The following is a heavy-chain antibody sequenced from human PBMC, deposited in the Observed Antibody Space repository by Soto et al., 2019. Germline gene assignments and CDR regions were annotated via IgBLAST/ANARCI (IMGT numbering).Heavy chain of an antibody. D-gene: IGHD2-21*01. V-gene: IGHV3-74*01. J-gene: IGHJ3*01. CDR3: ASCGRGAFDL. Sequence: EVQLVESEGGLVQPGGSLRLSCAASGFTFSYYWMHWVRQAPGQGLVWVSRIHSDGSSTTYADSVKGRFTISRDNAKNTLNMQMNSLRAEDTAVYYCASCGRGAFDLWGQGTMVTVSS. CDR2: IHSDGSST. CDR1: GFTFSYYW.